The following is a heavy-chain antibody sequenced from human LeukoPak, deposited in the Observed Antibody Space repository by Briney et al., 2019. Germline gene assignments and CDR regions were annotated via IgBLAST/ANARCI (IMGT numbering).Heavy chain of an antibody. J-gene: IGHJ4*02. CDR2: ISSNGGST. CDR1: GFTFSSFS. Sequence: GGSLRLSCAASGFTFSSFSMNWVRQAPGKGLEYVSVISSNGGSTYYADSVKGRFTISRDNSKNTLSLQMSSLRVEDTAVYYCVKDDSYYYGSGSYPYWGQGTLVTVSS. V-gene: IGHV3-64D*06. D-gene: IGHD3-10*01. CDR3: VKDDSYYYGSGSYPY.